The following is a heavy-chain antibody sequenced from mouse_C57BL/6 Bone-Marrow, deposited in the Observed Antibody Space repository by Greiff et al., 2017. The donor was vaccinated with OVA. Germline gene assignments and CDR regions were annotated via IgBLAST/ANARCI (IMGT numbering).Heavy chain of an antibody. CDR1: GFTFSNYW. CDR3: TGDGSSPYFDY. Sequence: EVHLVESGGGLVQPGGSMKLSCVASGFTFSNYWMNWVRQSPEKGLEWVAQIRLKSDNYATHYAESVKGRFTISRDDSKSSVYLQMNNLRAEDTGIYYCTGDGSSPYFDYWGQGTTLTVSS. CDR2: IRLKSDNYAT. V-gene: IGHV6-3*01. D-gene: IGHD1-1*01. J-gene: IGHJ2*01.